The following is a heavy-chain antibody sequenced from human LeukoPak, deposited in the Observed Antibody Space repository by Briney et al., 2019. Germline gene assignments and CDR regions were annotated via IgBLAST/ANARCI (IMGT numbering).Heavy chain of an antibody. V-gene: IGHV4-34*01. CDR3: ARGGSNAWYIDY. CDR1: GGPFSGYH. CDR2: IKHSGST. J-gene: IGHJ4*02. D-gene: IGHD6-19*01. Sequence: SETLSLTWAASGGPFSGYHWSWIRQSPGKGLEWIGEIKHSGSTNYNPSLESRVTISVDTSRNEFSVRLNSVTAADTAVYYCARGGSNAWYIDYLGQGTLVTVSS.